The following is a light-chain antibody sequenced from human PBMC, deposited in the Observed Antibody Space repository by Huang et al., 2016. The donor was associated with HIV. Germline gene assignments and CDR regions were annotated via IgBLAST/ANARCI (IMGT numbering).Light chain of an antibody. Sequence: AIRMTQSPSSLSASTGDRVNITCRASQDINNFLAWYQQKPGKAPNRVIYAASILETGVPSRFSGSGSGTEFNLSISCLQSEDFATYYCQQYYSYRTFGQGTQVEIK. J-gene: IGKJ1*01. CDR1: QDINNF. V-gene: IGKV1-8*01. CDR2: AAS. CDR3: QQYYSYRT.